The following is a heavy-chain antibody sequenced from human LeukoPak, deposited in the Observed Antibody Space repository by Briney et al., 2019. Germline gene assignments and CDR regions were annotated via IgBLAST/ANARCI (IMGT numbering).Heavy chain of an antibody. V-gene: IGHV3-53*01. CDR2: IYGGGST. CDR1: GFTVSSNY. Sequence: GGSLRLSCAASGFTVSSNYMSWVRQAPGKGLEWVSVIYGGGSTYYADSVKGRFTISRDNSKNTLYLQMNSLRAEDTAVYYCARIMMVFGVVTTGWFDPWGQGTLVTVSS. J-gene: IGHJ5*02. CDR3: ARIMMVFGVVTTGWFDP. D-gene: IGHD3-3*01.